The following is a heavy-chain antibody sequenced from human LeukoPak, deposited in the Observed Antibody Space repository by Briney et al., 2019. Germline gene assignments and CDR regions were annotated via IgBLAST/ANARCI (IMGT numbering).Heavy chain of an antibody. CDR1: GGSISSGSYY. V-gene: IGHV4-61*02. Sequence: SETLSLTCTVSGGSISSGSYYWSWIRQPAGKGLEWIGRIYTSGSTNYNPSLKSRVTISVDTSKNQFSLRLSSVTAADTAVYYCARGGLQRGGGDFDYWGQGTLVTVSS. D-gene: IGHD3-16*01. CDR3: ARGGLQRGGGDFDY. CDR2: IYTSGST. J-gene: IGHJ4*02.